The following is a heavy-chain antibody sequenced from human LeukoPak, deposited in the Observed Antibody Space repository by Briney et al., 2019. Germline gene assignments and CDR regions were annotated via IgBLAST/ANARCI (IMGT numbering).Heavy chain of an antibody. CDR1: GFTFSDYG. D-gene: IGHD5-18*01. Sequence: QPGGTLRLSCAASGFTFSDYGMSWVRQAPGKGLEWVSAVSGSGGSTYYADSVKGRFTISRDNSKNTLYLQMNSLRAEDTAVYYCAKGYSYGYYFDYWGQGTLVTVSS. CDR2: VSGSGGST. CDR3: AKGYSYGYYFDY. J-gene: IGHJ4*02. V-gene: IGHV3-23*01.